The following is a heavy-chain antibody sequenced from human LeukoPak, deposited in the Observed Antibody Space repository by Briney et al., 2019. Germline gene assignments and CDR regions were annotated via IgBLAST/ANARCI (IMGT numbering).Heavy chain of an antibody. CDR3: ARGWEVVVVAAISLDV. CDR2: INSDGSST. D-gene: IGHD2-15*01. J-gene: IGHJ6*04. Sequence: GGSLRLSCAASGFTFSSYWMHWVRQAPGKGLVWVSRINSDGSSTSYADSVKGRLTISRDNAKNTLYLQMNSLRAEDTAVYYCARGWEVVVVAAISLDVWGKGTTVTVSS. V-gene: IGHV3-74*01. CDR1: GFTFSSYW.